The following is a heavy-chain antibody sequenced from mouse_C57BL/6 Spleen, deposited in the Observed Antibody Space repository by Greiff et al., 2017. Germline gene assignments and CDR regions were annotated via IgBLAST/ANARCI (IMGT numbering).Heavy chain of an antibody. V-gene: IGHV1-55*01. CDR3: ARGCDGYYDYYAMDY. Sequence: VQLLQPGAELVKPGASVKMSCKASGYTFTSYCITWVKQRPGQGLEWIGAIYPGSGSTNYNEKFKSKATLTVDTSSSTAYMQLSSLTSEDSAVYYCARGCDGYYDYYAMDYWGQGTSVAVYS. CDR1: GYTFTSYC. D-gene: IGHD2-3*01. CDR2: IYPGSGST. J-gene: IGHJ4*01.